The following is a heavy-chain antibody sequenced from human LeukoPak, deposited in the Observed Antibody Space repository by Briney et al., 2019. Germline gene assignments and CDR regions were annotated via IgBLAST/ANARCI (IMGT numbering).Heavy chain of an antibody. CDR3: ALRYFDF. CDR2: INPNSGDT. CDR1: GYSFTGYY. J-gene: IGHJ4*02. Sequence: ASVKVSCKASGYSFTGYYMHWVRQAPGQGLEWLGWINPNSGDTNYAQKFQGRVTMTRDTSIDTAYMELSSLKSDDTAVYYCALRYFDFWGQGTLVTVSS. V-gene: IGHV1-2*02.